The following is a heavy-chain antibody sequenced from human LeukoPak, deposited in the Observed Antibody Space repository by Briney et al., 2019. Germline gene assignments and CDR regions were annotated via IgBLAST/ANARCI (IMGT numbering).Heavy chain of an antibody. CDR1: GGSFSGYY. Sequence: SETLSLTCAVYGGSFSGYYWSWIRQPPGKGLEWIGEINHSGSTNYNPSLKSRVTISLDTSKNQFSLKLRSVTAADTAVYYCARVNYYDSSGYYYPEYWGQGTLVTVSS. CDR2: INHSGST. V-gene: IGHV4-34*01. J-gene: IGHJ4*02. CDR3: ARVNYYDSSGYYYPEY. D-gene: IGHD3-22*01.